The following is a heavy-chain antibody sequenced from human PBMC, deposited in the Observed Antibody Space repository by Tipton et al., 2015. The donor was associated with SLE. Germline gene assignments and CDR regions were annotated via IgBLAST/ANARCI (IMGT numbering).Heavy chain of an antibody. D-gene: IGHD1-26*01. CDR1: GFSFHDYE. V-gene: IGHV3-48*03. Sequence: GSLRLSCAASGFSFHDYEMNWVRQAPGKGLEWVSYISSSGSTIYYADSVRGRFTISRDNAKNSLYLQMNSLRAEDTAVYYCAILLVEGSKWGGDAFDIWGQGTMVTVSS. CDR2: ISSSGSTI. CDR3: AILLVEGSKWGGDAFDI. J-gene: IGHJ3*02.